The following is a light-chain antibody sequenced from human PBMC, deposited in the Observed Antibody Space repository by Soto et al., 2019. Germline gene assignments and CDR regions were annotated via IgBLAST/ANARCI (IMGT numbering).Light chain of an antibody. V-gene: IGLV1-40*01. CDR2: GNF. Sequence: QSVLTQPPSVSGAPGQRVTISCTGNNSNIGAGYDVHWYQQLPGTAPKLLIYGNFNRPSGVPDRFSVSNSGTSASLAITGLQAEDEADYYCQSYDSSLSGSVFGGGTKLTVL. CDR3: QSYDSSLSGSV. J-gene: IGLJ2*01. CDR1: NSNIGAGYD.